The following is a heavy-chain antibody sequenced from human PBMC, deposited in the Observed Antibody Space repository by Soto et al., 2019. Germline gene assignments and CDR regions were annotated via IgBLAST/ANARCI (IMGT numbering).Heavy chain of an antibody. CDR1: GFIFSGSA. Sequence: EVQPVESGGGLVQPGGSLKLSCAASGFIFSGSAVHWVRQASGKGLEWVGRILSKAGNYATAYPASMKGRFTISRDDSENTAFLQMNSLKTEDTAVYYCIRGGSPYYYDYWGQGTLVAVSS. CDR3: IRGGSPYYYDY. CDR2: ILSKAGNYAT. J-gene: IGHJ4*02. V-gene: IGHV3-73*01.